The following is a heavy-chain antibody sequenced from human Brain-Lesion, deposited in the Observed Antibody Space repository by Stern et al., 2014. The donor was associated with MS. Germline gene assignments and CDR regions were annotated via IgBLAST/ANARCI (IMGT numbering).Heavy chain of an antibody. V-gene: IGHV4-61*02. Sequence: DQLVESGPGLVKPSQTLSLTCSVSGGSISSGSYYWNWIRQPAGKGLEWIGRIYASGSTNYIPSLKSRVFISGDTSKNQFSLKLSSVTAADAAMYYCVRETGGYTYGDTDFFDFWGQGTLVTVSS. CDR1: GGSISSGSYY. J-gene: IGHJ4*02. CDR2: IYASGST. D-gene: IGHD5-18*01. CDR3: VRETGGYTYGDTDFFDF.